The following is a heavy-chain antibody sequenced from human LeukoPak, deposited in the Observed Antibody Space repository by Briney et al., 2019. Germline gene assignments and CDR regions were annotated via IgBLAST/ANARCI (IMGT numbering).Heavy chain of an antibody. D-gene: IGHD6-19*01. CDR2: IYSDGTT. V-gene: IGHV3-53*01. Sequence: GGSQRLSCAASGFTVSSNYMSWVRQAPGKGLEWVSLIYSDGTTYYADSVKGRFTISRDNSKNTLYLQMNGLRAEDTAVYYCARESRDSSGWYFYFDYWGQGTLVTVSS. CDR3: ARESRDSSGWYFYFDY. CDR1: GFTVSSNY. J-gene: IGHJ4*02.